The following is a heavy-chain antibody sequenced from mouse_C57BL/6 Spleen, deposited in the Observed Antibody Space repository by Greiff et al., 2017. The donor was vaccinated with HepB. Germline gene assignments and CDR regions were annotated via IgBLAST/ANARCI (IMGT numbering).Heavy chain of an antibody. CDR2: IYPGSGST. Sequence: VQLQQPGAELVKPGASVKMSCKASGYTFTSYWITWVKQRPGQGLEWIGDIYPGSGSTNYNEKFKSKATLTVDTSSSTAYMQLSSLTSEDSAVYYCARGDGYYFYYAMDYWGQGTSGTVSS. V-gene: IGHV1-55*01. CDR3: ARGDGYYFYYAMDY. CDR1: GYTFTSYW. D-gene: IGHD2-3*01. J-gene: IGHJ4*01.